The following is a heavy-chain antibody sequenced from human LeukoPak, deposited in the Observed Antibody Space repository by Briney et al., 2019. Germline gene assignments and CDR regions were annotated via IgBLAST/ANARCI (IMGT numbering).Heavy chain of an antibody. D-gene: IGHD6-13*01. J-gene: IGHJ5*02. CDR1: GGSISSSSYY. Sequence: SETLSLTCTVSGGSISSSSYYWGWIRQPPGKGLEWIGSIYYSGSTYYNPSLKSRVTISVDTSKNQFSLKLSSVTAADTAVYYCARHRQQLGTNWFDPWGQGTLVTVSS. V-gene: IGHV4-39*01. CDR3: ARHRQQLGTNWFDP. CDR2: IYYSGST.